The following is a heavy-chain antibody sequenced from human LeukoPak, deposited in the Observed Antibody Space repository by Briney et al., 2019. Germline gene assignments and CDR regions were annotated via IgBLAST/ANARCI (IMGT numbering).Heavy chain of an antibody. J-gene: IGHJ4*02. CDR3: ARSCSSTSCPFDY. V-gene: IGHV3-11*06. CDR1: GFTFSDYY. Sequence: GGPLRLSCAASGFTFSDYYMSWIRQAPGKGLEWVSYISSSSSYTNYADSVKGRFTISRDNAKNSLYLQMNSLRAEDTAVYYCARSCSSTSCPFDYWGQGTLVTVSS. D-gene: IGHD2-2*01. CDR2: ISSSSSYT.